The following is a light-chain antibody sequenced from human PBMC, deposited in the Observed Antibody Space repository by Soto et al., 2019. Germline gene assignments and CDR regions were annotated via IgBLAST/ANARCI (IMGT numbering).Light chain of an antibody. CDR3: QQYNSYSWT. CDR2: DAS. CDR1: QSISSW. Sequence: DIQMTQSPSTLSASVGDRVTITCRASQSISSWLAWYQQKPGKAPNLLIYDASSLESGVPSRFSGSGSGTVFTLTSSSLQPEDFATYYCQQYNSYSWTFGQGTKVEIK. V-gene: IGKV1-5*01. J-gene: IGKJ1*01.